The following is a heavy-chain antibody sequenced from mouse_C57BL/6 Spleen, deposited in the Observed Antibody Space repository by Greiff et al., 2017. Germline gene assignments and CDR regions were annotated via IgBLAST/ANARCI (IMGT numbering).Heavy chain of an antibody. CDR2: IYPGSGNT. V-gene: IGHV1-66*01. CDR1: GYSFTSYY. Sequence: QVQLQQSGPELVKPGASVKISCKASGYSFTSYYIHWVKQRPGQGLEWIGWIYPGSGNTKYNEKFKGKATLTADTSSSTAYMQLSSLTAEDSAVYYCGRGDYDHDDAMDYRGQGTSVTVSS. CDR3: GRGDYDHDDAMDY. J-gene: IGHJ4*01. D-gene: IGHD2-4*01.